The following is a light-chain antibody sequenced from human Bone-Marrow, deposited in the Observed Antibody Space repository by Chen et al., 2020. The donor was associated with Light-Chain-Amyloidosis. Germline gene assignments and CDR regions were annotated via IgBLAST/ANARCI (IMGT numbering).Light chain of an antibody. Sequence: SYVLTQPSSVSVAPGQTATIACGGNKIGSTSVHWYQQTPGQAPLLVVYDDSDRPSGIPEQLSGSNSGNTATLPIGRVEAGDEADYYCQVWDRSSDRPVFGGGTKLTVL. CDR3: QVWDRSSDRPV. J-gene: IGLJ3*02. CDR1: KIGSTS. V-gene: IGLV3-21*02. CDR2: DDS.